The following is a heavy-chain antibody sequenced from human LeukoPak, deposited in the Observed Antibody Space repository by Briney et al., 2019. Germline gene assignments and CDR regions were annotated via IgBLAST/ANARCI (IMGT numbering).Heavy chain of an antibody. D-gene: IGHD1-26*01. V-gene: IGHV3-30*18. CDR3: AKVHLWQLLDY. J-gene: IGHJ4*02. CDR2: ISYDGSNK. Sequence: GRSLRLSCAASGFTFSSYGMHWVRQAPGKGLEWVAVISYDGSNKYYADSVKGRFTISRDNSKNTLYLQMNSLRAEDTAVYYCAKVHLWQLLDYWGQGTRDTVPS. CDR1: GFTFSSYG.